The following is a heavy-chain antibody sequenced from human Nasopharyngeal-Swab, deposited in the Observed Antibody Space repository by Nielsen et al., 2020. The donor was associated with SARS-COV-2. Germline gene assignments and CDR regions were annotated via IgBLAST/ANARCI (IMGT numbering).Heavy chain of an antibody. Sequence: VRQAPGKGLEWVSYISSSGSTIYYADSVKGRFTISRDNAKNSLYLQMNSLRDEDTAVYYCARASSSWYFGGQGTLVTVSS. CDR3: ARASSSWYF. V-gene: IGHV3-48*02. D-gene: IGHD6-13*01. CDR2: ISSSGSTI. J-gene: IGHJ4*02.